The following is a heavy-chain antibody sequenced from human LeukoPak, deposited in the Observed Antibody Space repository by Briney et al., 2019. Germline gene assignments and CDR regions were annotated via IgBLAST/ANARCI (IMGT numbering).Heavy chain of an antibody. D-gene: IGHD2-15*01. V-gene: IGHV4-34*01. CDR1: GGSFSGYY. CDR3: ARGKVVVAATLKWFDP. J-gene: IGHJ5*02. Sequence: SETLSLTCAVYGGSFSGYYWSWIRQPPGKGLEWIGEINHSGSTNYNPSLKSQVTISVDTSKNQFSLQLSSVTAADTAVYYCARGKVVVAATLKWFDPWGQGTLVTVSS. CDR2: INHSGST.